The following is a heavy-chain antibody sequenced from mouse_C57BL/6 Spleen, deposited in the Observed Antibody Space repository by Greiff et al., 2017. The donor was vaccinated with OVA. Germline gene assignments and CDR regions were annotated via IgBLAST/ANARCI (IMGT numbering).Heavy chain of an antibody. D-gene: IGHD2-1*01. CDR2: IRYDGSN. CDR1: GYSFTSGYY. J-gene: IGHJ4*01. Sequence: EVQLVESGPGLVKPSQSLSLTCSVTGYSFTSGYYWNWIRQFPGNKLEWMGYIRYDGSNNYNPSLKNRISITRDTSKNQFFLKLNSVTTEDTATYYCAREGYYGNYEDAMDYWGQGTSVTVSS. V-gene: IGHV3-6*01. CDR3: AREGYYGNYEDAMDY.